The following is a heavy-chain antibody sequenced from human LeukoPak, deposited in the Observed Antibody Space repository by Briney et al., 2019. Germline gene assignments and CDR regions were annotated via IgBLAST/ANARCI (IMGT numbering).Heavy chain of an antibody. CDR3: ARDLKGYYYDSSGYYQVDAFDI. CDR1: GGSISSYY. D-gene: IGHD3-22*01. CDR2: IYYSGST. Sequence: SETLSLTCTVSGGSISSYYWSWIRQPPGKGLEWIGYIYYSGSTNYNPSLKSRVTISVDTSKNQFSLKLSSVTAADTAVYYCARDLKGYYYDSSGYYQVDAFDIWGQGTMVTVSS. J-gene: IGHJ3*02. V-gene: IGHV4-59*01.